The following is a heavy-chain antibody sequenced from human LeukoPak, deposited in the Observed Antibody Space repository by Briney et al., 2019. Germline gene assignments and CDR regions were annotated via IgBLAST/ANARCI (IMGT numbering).Heavy chain of an antibody. CDR3: ARVVDTATLLRFDP. D-gene: IGHD5-18*01. J-gene: IGHJ5*02. V-gene: IGHV4-59*01. Sequence: PSETLSLTCAVYGGSFSSYYWSWIRQPPGKGLEWIGYIYYSGSTNYNPSLKSRVTISVDTSKNQFSLKLSSVTAADTAVYYCARVVDTATLLRFDPWGQGTLVTVSS. CDR1: GGSFSSYY. CDR2: IYYSGST.